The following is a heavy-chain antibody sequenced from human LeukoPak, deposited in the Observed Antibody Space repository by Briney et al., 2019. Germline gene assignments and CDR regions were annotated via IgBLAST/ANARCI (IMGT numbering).Heavy chain of an antibody. CDR2: ISGSGGST. D-gene: IGHD5-18*01. Sequence: GGSLRLSCAASGFTFSSYAMSWVRQAPGKGLEWVSAISGSGGSTYYADSVKGRFIISRDNSKNTLYLQMNSLRAEDTAVYYCAKGGDRKQQWFHWFDPWGQGTLVTVSS. V-gene: IGHV3-23*01. J-gene: IGHJ5*02. CDR3: AKGGDRKQQWFHWFDP. CDR1: GFTFSSYA.